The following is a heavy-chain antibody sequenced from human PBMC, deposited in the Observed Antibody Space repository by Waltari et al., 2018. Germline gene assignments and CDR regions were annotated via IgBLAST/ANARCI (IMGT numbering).Heavy chain of an antibody. Sequence: QVQLVQSGAEVKKPGASVKVSCKASGYTFTGYYMHWVRQAPGKGREWMGWINPNSGGTNYAQKFQGRVTMTRDTSISTAYMELSRLRSDDTAVYYCASGRNYDFWSGTNDAFDIWGQGTMVTVSS. CDR2: INPNSGGT. V-gene: IGHV1-2*02. J-gene: IGHJ3*02. CDR1: GYTFTGYY. CDR3: ASGRNYDFWSGTNDAFDI. D-gene: IGHD3-3*01.